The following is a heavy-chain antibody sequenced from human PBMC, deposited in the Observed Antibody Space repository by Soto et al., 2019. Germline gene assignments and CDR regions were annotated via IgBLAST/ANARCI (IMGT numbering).Heavy chain of an antibody. D-gene: IGHD3-3*01. V-gene: IGHV1-18*01. CDR3: ARDGNYDFWSGYYVSSWFDP. CDR1: GYTFTSYG. Sequence: ASVKVSCKASGYTFTSYGISWVRQAPGQGLEWMGWISAYNGNTNYAQKLQGRVTTTTDTSTSTAYMELRSLRSDDTAVYYCARDGNYDFWSGYYVSSWFDPWGQGTLVTV. CDR2: ISAYNGNT. J-gene: IGHJ5*02.